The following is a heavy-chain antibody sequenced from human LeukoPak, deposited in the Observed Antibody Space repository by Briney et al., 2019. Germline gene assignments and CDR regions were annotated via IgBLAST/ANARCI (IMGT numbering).Heavy chain of an antibody. V-gene: IGHV4-30-4*07. D-gene: IGHD6-13*01. CDR2: IYYSGST. Sequence: SQTLSLTCAVSGGSISSGGYSWRWIRQPPGKGLEWIGYIYYSGSTYYNPSLKSRVTISVDTSKNQFSLKLSSVTAADTAVYYCARNRWEQLVLNFYYYMDVWGKGTTVTVSS. CDR3: ARNRWEQLVLNFYYYMDV. J-gene: IGHJ6*03. CDR1: GGSISSGGYS.